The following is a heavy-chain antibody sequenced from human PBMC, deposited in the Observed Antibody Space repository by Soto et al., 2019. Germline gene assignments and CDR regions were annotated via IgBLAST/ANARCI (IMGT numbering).Heavy chain of an antibody. J-gene: IGHJ3*02. CDR1: GGSISSYY. Sequence: QVQLQESGPGLVKPSETLSLTCTVSGGSISSYYWSWIRQPPGKGLEWIGYIYSSGSTNYNPSLKSRVTISVDTSKNQFSLKLSSVTAAGTAVYYCARYGYCCGGSCYGNDPHDAFDIWGQGTMVTVSS. CDR2: IYSSGST. CDR3: ARYGYCCGGSCYGNDPHDAFDI. D-gene: IGHD2-15*01. V-gene: IGHV4-59*08.